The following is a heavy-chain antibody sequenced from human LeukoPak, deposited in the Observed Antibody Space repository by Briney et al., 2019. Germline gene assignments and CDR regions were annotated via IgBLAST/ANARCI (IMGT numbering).Heavy chain of an antibody. CDR1: GYTFTDYH. J-gene: IGHJ4*02. Sequence: ASGKVSCKASGYTFTDYHIHWVRQATGQGLEWMGWMNPNSGNTGYAQKFQGRVTMTRNTSISTAYMELSSLRSEDTAVYYCASPLNYYDSSGYYLWGQGTLDTVSS. CDR3: ASPLNYYDSSGYYL. V-gene: IGHV1-8*02. CDR2: MNPNSGNT. D-gene: IGHD3-22*01.